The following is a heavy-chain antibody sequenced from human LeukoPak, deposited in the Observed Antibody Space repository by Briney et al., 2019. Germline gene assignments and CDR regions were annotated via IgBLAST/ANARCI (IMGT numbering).Heavy chain of an antibody. D-gene: IGHD4-23*01. Sequence: GGSLRPSCAPSGFTLSSYGMHWVRRAPGKGLEWVAVISYDGSNKYYADSVKGRFTIARDNAKNTLYLQMNSLRAEDTAVYYCYGANAEHWGQGTLVTVSS. J-gene: IGHJ1*01. CDR1: GFTLSSYG. V-gene: IGHV3-30*03. CDR2: ISYDGSNK. CDR3: YGANAEH.